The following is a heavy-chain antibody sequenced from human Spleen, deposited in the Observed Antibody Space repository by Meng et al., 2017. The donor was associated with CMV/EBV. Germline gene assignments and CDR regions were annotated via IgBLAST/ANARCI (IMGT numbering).Heavy chain of an antibody. D-gene: IGHD2-2*01. J-gene: IGHJ5*02. V-gene: IGHV1-2*02. Sequence: YHFSDYYMHWVRQVPGQGLEWMGWINPKSGGASYAVKFQGRVTMTRDTSINTAFMEMTRLTSDDTAMYYCARDRGLSIVVIPAALTTWGQGSLVTVSS. CDR2: INPKSGGA. CDR3: ARDRGLSIVVIPAALTT. CDR1: YHFSDYY.